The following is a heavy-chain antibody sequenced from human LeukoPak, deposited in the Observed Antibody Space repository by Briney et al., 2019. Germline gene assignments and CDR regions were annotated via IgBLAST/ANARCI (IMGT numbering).Heavy chain of an antibody. Sequence: SETLSLTCAVYGGSFSGNYWSWIRQPPGKGLEWIGEINHSGSTNYNPSLKSRVTISVDTSKNQFSLKLSSVTAADTAVYYCARAGDILTGFDYWGQGTLVTVSS. CDR3: ARAGDILTGFDY. CDR1: GGSFSGNY. V-gene: IGHV4-34*01. CDR2: INHSGST. D-gene: IGHD3-9*01. J-gene: IGHJ4*02.